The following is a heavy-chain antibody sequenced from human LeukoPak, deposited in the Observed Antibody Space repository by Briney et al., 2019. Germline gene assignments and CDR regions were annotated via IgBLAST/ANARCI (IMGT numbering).Heavy chain of an antibody. CDR3: ATLEPDIIMVRGVIAAFDY. Sequence: PGGSLRLSCAASGFTFSSYAMSWVRQAPGKGLEWVSVISGSGGSTYYADSVKGRFTISRDNSKNTLYLQMNSLRAEDTAVYYCATLEPDIIMVRGVIAAFDYWGQGTLVTVSS. D-gene: IGHD3-10*01. CDR1: GFTFSSYA. V-gene: IGHV3-23*01. J-gene: IGHJ4*02. CDR2: ISGSGGST.